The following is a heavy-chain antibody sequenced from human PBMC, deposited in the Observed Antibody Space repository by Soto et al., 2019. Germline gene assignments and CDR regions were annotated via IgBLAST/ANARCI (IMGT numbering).Heavy chain of an antibody. J-gene: IGHJ4*02. CDR3: AKPSPEAPFDY. CDR2: ISYDGSNK. Sequence: GGRLILSCSTSGFTFIIYGMHWVRQAPGKGLEWVAVISYDGSNKYYADSVKGRFTISRDNSKNTLYLQMNSLRAEDTAVYYCAKPSPEAPFDYWGQGTLVTVSS. CDR1: GFTFIIYG. V-gene: IGHV3-30*18.